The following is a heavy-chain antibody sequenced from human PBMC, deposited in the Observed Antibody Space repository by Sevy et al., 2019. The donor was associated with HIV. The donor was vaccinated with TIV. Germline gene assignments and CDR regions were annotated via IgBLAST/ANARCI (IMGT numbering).Heavy chain of an antibody. D-gene: IGHD5-12*01. Sequence: GGSQRLSCAASGFTFNTYWMSWVRQAPGKGLEWVANINRDGTEKYHVDSVKGRFTISRDNAKNSLYLQMNSLRAEDTAVYYCARDWPGSGGYEDWGQGTLVTVSS. CDR2: INRDGTEK. CDR3: ARDWPGSGGYED. CDR1: GFTFNTYW. J-gene: IGHJ4*02. V-gene: IGHV3-7*01.